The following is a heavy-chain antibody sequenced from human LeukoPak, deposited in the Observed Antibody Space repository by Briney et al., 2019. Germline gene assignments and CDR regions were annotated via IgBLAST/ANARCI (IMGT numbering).Heavy chain of an antibody. D-gene: IGHD5-18*01. CDR3: TRDGLHTAHFDY. Sequence: PGGSLRLSCAASGFTFSTCTMNWVRQAPGKGLEWVSTVSDSRDVHYSDSVKGRFTISRDNARNSLYLQMNSLRDEDTAVYYCTRDGLHTAHFDYWGQGTLVTVSS. V-gene: IGHV3-48*02. CDR1: GFTFSTCT. J-gene: IGHJ4*02. CDR2: VSDSRDV.